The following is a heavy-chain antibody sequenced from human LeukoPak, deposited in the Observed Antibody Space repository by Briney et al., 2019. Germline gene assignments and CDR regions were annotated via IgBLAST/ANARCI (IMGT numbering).Heavy chain of an antibody. D-gene: IGHD6-19*01. J-gene: IGHJ5*02. Sequence: PSETLSLTCTVSGGSISSYQWSWIRQPPGKGLEWIGYIYYSGSTTYNPSLKSRVTISVDTSKNQFSLNLNSVTAADTAVYYCARDLSEWVAQHFDPWGQGILVTVSS. CDR1: GGSISSYQ. CDR2: IYYSGST. CDR3: ARDLSEWVAQHFDP. V-gene: IGHV4-59*01.